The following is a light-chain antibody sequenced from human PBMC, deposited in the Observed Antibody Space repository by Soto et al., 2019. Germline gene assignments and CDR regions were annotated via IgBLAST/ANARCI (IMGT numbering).Light chain of an antibody. V-gene: IGKV3-15*01. CDR2: CAS. CDR3: QQYNNWPRT. Sequence: EIVMTQSPATLSVSPGERATRFCRASRGVSSNLAWYQQKPGQAPRPLIYCASTRATGIPARFSGSGSGTEFILTISRLQSEDFAVYYCQQYNNWPRTFGQGTKVEI. J-gene: IGKJ1*01. CDR1: RGVSSN.